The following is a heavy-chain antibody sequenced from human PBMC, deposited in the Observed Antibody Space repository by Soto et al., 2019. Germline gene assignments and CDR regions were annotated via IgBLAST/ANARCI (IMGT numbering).Heavy chain of an antibody. J-gene: IGHJ4*02. CDR2: ISSSSSTI. CDR3: AKGGRQWLVTSDFNY. V-gene: IGHV3-48*01. Sequence: SGFTFSSYSMNWVRQAPGKGLKWVSYISSSSSTIYYADSVKGRFTISRDSSKNTVSLEMTSLRAEDTAVYYCAKGGRQWLVTSDFNYWGQGALVTVSS. D-gene: IGHD6-19*01. CDR1: GFTFSSYS.